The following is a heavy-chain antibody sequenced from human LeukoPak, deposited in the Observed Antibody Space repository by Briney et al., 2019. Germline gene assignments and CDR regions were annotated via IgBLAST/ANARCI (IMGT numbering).Heavy chain of an antibody. CDR2: IGIDSGNT. Sequence: PGGSLRLSCTASGFPFIEYSMNWVRQAPGKGLEWISYIGIDSGNTKYADSVRGRFTITTDKAKTSLYLQMNRLRVEDTAVYYCARDHNYAFDNWGQGTLVSVAS. CDR3: ARDHNYAFDN. CDR1: GFPFIEYS. J-gene: IGHJ4*02. V-gene: IGHV3-48*01. D-gene: IGHD1-1*01.